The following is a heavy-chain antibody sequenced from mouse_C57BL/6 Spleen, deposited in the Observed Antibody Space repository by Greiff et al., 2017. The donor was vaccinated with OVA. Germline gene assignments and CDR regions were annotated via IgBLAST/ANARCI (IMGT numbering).Heavy chain of an antibody. J-gene: IGHJ4*01. Sequence: EVQLVESGGGLVQPKGSLKLSCAASGFSFNTYAMNWVRQAPGKGLEWVARIRSKSNNYATYYADSVKDRFTISRDDSESMLYLQMNNLKTEDTAMYYCVRWLLRGDYAMDYWGQGTSVTVSS. CDR1: GFSFNTYA. V-gene: IGHV10-1*01. CDR3: VRWLLRGDYAMDY. D-gene: IGHD2-3*01. CDR2: IRSKSNNYAT.